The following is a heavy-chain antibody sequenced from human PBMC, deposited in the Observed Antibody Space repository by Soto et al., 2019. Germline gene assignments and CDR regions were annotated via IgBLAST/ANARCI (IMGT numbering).Heavy chain of an antibody. CDR2: INPNSGGT. CDR3: ARLIAASNWFDP. V-gene: IGHV1-2*04. CDR1: GYTFTGYY. D-gene: IGHD6-6*01. J-gene: IGHJ5*02. Sequence: ASVKVSCKASGYTFTGYYMHWVRQAPGQGLEWMGWINPNSGGTNYAQKFQGWVTMTRDNAKNSLYLQMNSLRAEDTAVYYCARLIAASNWFDPWGQGTLVTVSS.